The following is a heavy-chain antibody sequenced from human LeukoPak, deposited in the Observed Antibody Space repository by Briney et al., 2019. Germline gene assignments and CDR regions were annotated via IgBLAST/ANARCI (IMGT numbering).Heavy chain of an antibody. J-gene: IGHJ4*02. CDR1: GFTFSSYW. CDR3: ARVGRDTRVDYFDY. D-gene: IGHD5-18*01. Sequence: AWGSLTLSCAASGFTFSSYWMHWVRQAPGKGLVWVLRINSAGSSTSYADSVKGRFTISRDNAKNTLYLQMNSLRAEDTAVYYCARVGRDTRVDYFDYWGQGTLGTVSS. CDR2: INSAGSST. V-gene: IGHV3-74*01.